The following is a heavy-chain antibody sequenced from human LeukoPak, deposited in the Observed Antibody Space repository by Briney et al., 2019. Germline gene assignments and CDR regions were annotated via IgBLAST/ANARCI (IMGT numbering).Heavy chain of an antibody. Sequence: PSETLSLTCAVSGGSISSSNWWSWVRQPPGKGLEWIGEIYHSGSTNYNPSLKSRVTISVGKSKNQFSLKLSSVTAADTAVYYCARDLVGLQNYWGQGTLVTVSS. D-gene: IGHD4-11*01. V-gene: IGHV4-4*02. J-gene: IGHJ4*02. CDR2: IYHSGST. CDR1: GGSISSSNW. CDR3: ARDLVGLQNY.